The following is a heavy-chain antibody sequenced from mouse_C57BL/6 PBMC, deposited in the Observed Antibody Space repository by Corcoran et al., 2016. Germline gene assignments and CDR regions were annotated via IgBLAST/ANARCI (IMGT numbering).Heavy chain of an antibody. CDR3: ARGPYYYGSSPYAMDY. CDR2: IYPGSGNT. V-gene: IGHV1-76*01. D-gene: IGHD1-1*01. J-gene: IGHJ4*01. Sequence: QVQLKQSGAELVRPGASVKLSCKASGYTFTDYYINWVKQRPGQGLEWIARIYPGSGNTYYNEKFKGKATLTAEKSSSTAYMQLSSLTSEDSAVYFCARGPYYYGSSPYAMDYWGQGTSVTVSS. CDR1: GYTFTDYY.